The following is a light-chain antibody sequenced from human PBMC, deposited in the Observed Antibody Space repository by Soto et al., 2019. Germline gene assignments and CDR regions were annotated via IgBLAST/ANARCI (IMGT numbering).Light chain of an antibody. Sequence: DVVLTQSPLSLPVTLGQPASISCRSSQGLVHRDGKTYLSWFQQRPGQSPRRLIYRVSKRDSGVPDRFSGSGSDTDFTLEISRVEAEDVGLYYCMQASQWPYTFGQGTNLEIK. CDR1: QGLVHRDGKTY. J-gene: IGKJ2*01. CDR3: MQASQWPYT. V-gene: IGKV2-30*02. CDR2: RVS.